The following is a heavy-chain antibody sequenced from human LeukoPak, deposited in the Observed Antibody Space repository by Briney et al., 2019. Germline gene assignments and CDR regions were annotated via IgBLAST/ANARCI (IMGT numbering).Heavy chain of an antibody. CDR3: ARSYYYDSSGYYTPPDY. V-gene: IGHV3-7*01. J-gene: IGHJ4*02. CDR1: GFTFSNYW. Sequence: GGSLRLSCAASGFTFSNYWMSWVRQAPGKGLEWVANIKQDGSEKYYVDSVKGRFTISRDNAKNSLYLQMNSLGAEDTATYYCARSYYYDSSGYYTPPDYRGQGTLVTVSS. CDR2: IKQDGSEK. D-gene: IGHD3-22*01.